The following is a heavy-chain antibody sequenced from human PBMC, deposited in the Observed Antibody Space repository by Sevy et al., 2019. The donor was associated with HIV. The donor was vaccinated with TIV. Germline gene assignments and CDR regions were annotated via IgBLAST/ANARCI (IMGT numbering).Heavy chain of an antibody. CDR3: AREGRDGHNTYYFDY. V-gene: IGHV3-53*01. Sequence: GGCLRLSCAASGFTVSSNYMSWVRQAPGKGLEWVSVIYSGGSTYYADSVKGRFTISRDNSKNTLYLQMNSLRAVDSAVYYCAREGRDGHNTYYFDYWGQGTAVPVSS. CDR2: IYSGGST. CDR1: GFTVSSNY. J-gene: IGHJ4*02. D-gene: IGHD1-1*01.